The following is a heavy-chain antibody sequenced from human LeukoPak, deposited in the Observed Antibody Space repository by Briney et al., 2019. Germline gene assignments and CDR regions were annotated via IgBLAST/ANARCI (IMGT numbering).Heavy chain of an antibody. Sequence: GGSLRLSCSASGFPFSYYAIHWVRQAPGKGLEWVALIWSDGSNKYYEDSVKGRITISRDNSKNTVYLQMNSLRAEDTAVYYCARELFSSGSCPDGWGQGTLVTVSS. CDR3: ARELFSSGSCPDG. CDR2: IWSDGSNK. D-gene: IGHD3-10*01. CDR1: GFPFSYYA. V-gene: IGHV3-33*01. J-gene: IGHJ4*02.